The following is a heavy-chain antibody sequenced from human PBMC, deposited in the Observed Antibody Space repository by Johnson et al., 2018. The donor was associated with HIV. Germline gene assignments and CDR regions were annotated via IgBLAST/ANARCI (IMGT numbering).Heavy chain of an antibody. Sequence: EVQLVESGGGLVQPGGSLRLSCAASGFTFSSYAMSWVRQAPGKGLEWVSAISGSGGSTYYADSVKGRLTISRDNYKNTLYLQMNSLRAEDTAVYYCARGYYYDSSGSTAGAFDIWGQGTMVTVSS. J-gene: IGHJ3*02. V-gene: IGHV3-23*04. D-gene: IGHD3-22*01. CDR3: ARGYYYDSSGSTAGAFDI. CDR2: ISGSGGST. CDR1: GFTFSSYA.